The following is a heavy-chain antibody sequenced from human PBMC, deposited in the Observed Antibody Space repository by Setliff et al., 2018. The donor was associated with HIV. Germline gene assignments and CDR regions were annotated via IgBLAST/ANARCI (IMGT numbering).Heavy chain of an antibody. V-gene: IGHV4-34*01. CDR1: GGSFSGYS. J-gene: IGHJ5*02. D-gene: IGHD3-10*01. Sequence: SETRSLTGAAYGGSFSGYSWSWIRQPPGKGLERIGEINHSGGTNYNPSLKSRVTISVDTSKNQFSLKLSSVTASDTAVYYCAREEITMIRGVPVWFDPWGQGTLVTVSS. CDR3: AREEITMIRGVPVWFDP. CDR2: INHSGGT.